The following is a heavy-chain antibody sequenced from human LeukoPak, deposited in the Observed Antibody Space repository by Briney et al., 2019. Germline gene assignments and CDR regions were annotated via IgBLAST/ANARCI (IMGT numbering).Heavy chain of an antibody. V-gene: IGHV4-39*01. D-gene: IGHD4-17*01. J-gene: IGHJ4*02. CDR3: ARRYGDFYFDY. CDR1: GGSISSSSYY. Sequence: SETLTLTCTVSGGSISSSSYYWGWIRQPPGKGLEWIGSIYYSGSTYYNPSLKSRVTISVDTSKNQFSLKLSSVTAADTAVYYCARRYGDFYFDYWGQGTLVTVSS. CDR2: IYYSGST.